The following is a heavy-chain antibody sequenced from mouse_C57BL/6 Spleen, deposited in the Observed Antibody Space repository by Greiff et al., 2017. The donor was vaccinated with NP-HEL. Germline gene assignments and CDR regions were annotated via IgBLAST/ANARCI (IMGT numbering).Heavy chain of an antibody. CDR1: GFTFTDYY. CDR3: ARYTAQAGAMDY. D-gene: IGHD3-2*02. CDR2: IRNKANGYTT. Sequence: EVKLMESGGGLVQPGGSLSLSCAASGFTFTDYYMSWVRQPPGKALEWLGFIRNKANGYTTEYSASVKGRFTISRDNSQSILYLQMNALRAEDSATYYCARYTAQAGAMDYWGQGTSVTVSS. V-gene: IGHV7-3*01. J-gene: IGHJ4*01.